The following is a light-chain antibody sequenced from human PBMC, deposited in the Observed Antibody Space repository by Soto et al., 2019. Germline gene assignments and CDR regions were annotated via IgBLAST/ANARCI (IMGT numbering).Light chain of an antibody. V-gene: IGLV1-51*02. J-gene: IGLJ2*01. CDR3: GTWDSSLSAAGV. CDR2: KNN. CDR1: SSNIGNNY. Sequence: QSVLTQPPSVSVAPGQKVTISCSGSSSNIGNNYVSWYQHLPGTAPKLLIYKNNERPSGIPDRFSGSKSGTSATLGITGLQTGDEADYYCGTWDSSLSAAGVFGGGTKLTVL.